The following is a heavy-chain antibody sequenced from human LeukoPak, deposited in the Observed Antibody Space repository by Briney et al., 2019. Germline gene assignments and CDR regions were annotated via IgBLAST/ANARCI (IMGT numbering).Heavy chain of an antibody. CDR1: GGTFSSYA. D-gene: IGHD6-19*01. J-gene: IGHJ4*02. CDR3: ARFIAVAGLYYFDY. Sequence: ASVNVSCKASGGTFSSYAISWVRQAPGQGLEWMGGIIPTFGTANYVQKFQGRVTITSDEPTSTAYMELNSLRSEDAAVYYCARFIAVAGLYYFDYWGQGTLVSVSS. V-gene: IGHV1-69*13. CDR2: IIPTFGTA.